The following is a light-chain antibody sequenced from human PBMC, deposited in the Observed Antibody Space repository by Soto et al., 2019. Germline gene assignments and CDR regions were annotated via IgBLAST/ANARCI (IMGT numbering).Light chain of an antibody. CDR1: QTFSSW. Sequence: DIQLTQSPSTLSGSVGDRVTIXLLASQTFSSWLAWYQQKPGKAPKLLIYKASTLKSGVPSRFSGSGSGTEFTLTISSLQPDDFATYYCQHYNSYSEAFGQGTKVDIK. CDR2: KAS. CDR3: QHYNSYSEA. J-gene: IGKJ1*01. V-gene: IGKV1-5*03.